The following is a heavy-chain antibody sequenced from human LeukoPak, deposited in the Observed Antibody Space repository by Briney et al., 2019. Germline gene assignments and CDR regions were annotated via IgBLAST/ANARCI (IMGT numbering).Heavy chain of an antibody. CDR1: GFTFSTFA. Sequence: SGGSLRLSCAASGFTFSTFAMIWVRQPPGKGLEWVSSIFPSGGEIHYADSVRGRFTISRDNSKSTLSLQMNSLRVEDTAVYYCARYGPPEGDWFDPWGQGTLVTVSS. CDR2: IFPSGGEI. J-gene: IGHJ5*02. V-gene: IGHV3-23*01. D-gene: IGHD2-15*01. CDR3: ARYGPPEGDWFDP.